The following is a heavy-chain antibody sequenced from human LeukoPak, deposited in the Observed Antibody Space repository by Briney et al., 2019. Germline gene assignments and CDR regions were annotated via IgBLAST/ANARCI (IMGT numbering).Heavy chain of an antibody. Sequence: SGTLSLTCAVSGGSISSSNWWSWVRQPPGKGLEWIGEIYHSGSTNYNPSLKSRVTISVDKSKNQFSLKLSSVTAADTAVYYCASRNYDILTGYWVYFDCWGQGTLVTVSS. J-gene: IGHJ4*02. CDR2: IYHSGST. V-gene: IGHV4-4*02. CDR3: ASRNYDILTGYWVYFDC. D-gene: IGHD3-9*01. CDR1: GGSISSSNW.